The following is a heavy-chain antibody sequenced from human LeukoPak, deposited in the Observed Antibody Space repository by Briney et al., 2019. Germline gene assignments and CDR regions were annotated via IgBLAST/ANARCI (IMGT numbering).Heavy chain of an antibody. CDR3: ARCRNWRVNYYYGMDV. V-gene: IGHV1-8*01. CDR1: GYTFTSYD. CDR2: MNPNSGNT. D-gene: IGHD1-1*01. Sequence: GASVKVSCKASGYTFTSYDINWVRQATGQGLEWMGWMNPNSGNTGYAQKFQGRVTMTRDTSISTAYMELSRLRSDDTAVYYCARCRNWRVNYYYGMDVWGQGTTVTVSS. J-gene: IGHJ6*02.